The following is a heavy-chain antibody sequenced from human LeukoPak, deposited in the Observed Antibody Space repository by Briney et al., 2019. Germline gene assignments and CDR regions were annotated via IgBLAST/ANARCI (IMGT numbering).Heavy chain of an antibody. CDR2: ISYDGSNK. Sequence: PGGSLRLSCAASGFIFSSYGMHWVRQAPGKGLEWGAVISYDGSNKYYTDSVKGRFTISRDNSKNTLYLQMNSLRAEDTAVYYCAKDRRGWYYGMDVWGQGTTVTVSS. J-gene: IGHJ6*02. V-gene: IGHV3-30*18. CDR3: AKDRRGWYYGMDV. D-gene: IGHD6-19*01. CDR1: GFIFSSYG.